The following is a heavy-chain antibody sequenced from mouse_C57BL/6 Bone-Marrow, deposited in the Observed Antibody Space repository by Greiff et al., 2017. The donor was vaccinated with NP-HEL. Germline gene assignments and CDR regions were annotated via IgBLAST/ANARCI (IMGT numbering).Heavy chain of an antibody. CDR2: FDPNSGGT. CDR1: GYTFTSYW. D-gene: IGHD2-9*01. Sequence: QVQLQQSGAELVKPGASVKLSCKASGYTFTSYWMHWVKQRPGRGLEWIGRFDPNSGGTKYTEKFKSKATLTVDKPSSTAYMQLSSLTSEDSAVYYCARSYYGYDDFDYWGQGTTLTVSS. J-gene: IGHJ2*01. V-gene: IGHV1-72*01. CDR3: ARSYYGYDDFDY.